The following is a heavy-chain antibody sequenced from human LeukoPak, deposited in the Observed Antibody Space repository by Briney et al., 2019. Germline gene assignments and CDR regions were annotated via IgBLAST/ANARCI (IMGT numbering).Heavy chain of an antibody. J-gene: IGHJ4*02. Sequence: GGSLRLSCAASGFTFSSYGMHWVRQAPGKGLEWVAVISYDGSNKYYADSVKGRFTISRDSSKNTLYLQMNSLRAEDTAVYYCARTYGSGSPFDYWGQGTLVTVSS. CDR1: GFTFSSYG. V-gene: IGHV3-30*03. CDR2: ISYDGSNK. CDR3: ARTYGSGSPFDY. D-gene: IGHD3-10*01.